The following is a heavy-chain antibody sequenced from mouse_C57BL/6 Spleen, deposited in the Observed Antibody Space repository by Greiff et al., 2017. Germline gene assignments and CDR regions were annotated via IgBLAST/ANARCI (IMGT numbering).Heavy chain of an antibody. CDR3: ARAFITTVVATRYFDV. CDR2: INPNNGGT. CDR1: GYTFTDYN. V-gene: IGHV1-22*01. Sequence: EVQLQQSGPELVKPGASVKMSCKASGYTFTDYNMHWVKQSHGKSLEWIGYINPNNGGTSYNQKFKGKATLTVNKSSSTAYMELRSLTSEDSAVYYCARAFITTVVATRYFDVWGTGTTVTVSS. J-gene: IGHJ1*03. D-gene: IGHD1-1*01.